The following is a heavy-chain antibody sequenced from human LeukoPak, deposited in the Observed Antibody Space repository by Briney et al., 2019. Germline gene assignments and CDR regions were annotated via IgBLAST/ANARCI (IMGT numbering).Heavy chain of an antibody. CDR1: GYTFTSYG. CDR3: AREFNAAAVPIYFDY. J-gene: IGHJ4*02. D-gene: IGHD6-13*01. CDR2: ISAYNGNT. Sequence: ASVKVSCKASGYTFTSYGISWVRQAPGQGLEWMGWISAYNGNTNYAQRLQGRVTMTTDTSTSTAYMELRSLRPDDTAVYYCAREFNAAAVPIYFDYWGQGTLVTVSS. V-gene: IGHV1-18*01.